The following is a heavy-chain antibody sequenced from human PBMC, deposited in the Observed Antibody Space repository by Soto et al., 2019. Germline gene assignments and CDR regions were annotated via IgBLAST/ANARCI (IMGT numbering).Heavy chain of an antibody. V-gene: IGHV3-30-3*01. D-gene: IGHD6-19*01. Sequence: GGSLRLSCAASGFTFSSYAMHWVRQAPGKGLEWVAVISYDGSNKYYADSVKGRFTIARDNSKNTLYLQMNSLRAEDTAVYYCARPRSLIAVAGFIDYWGQGTLVTVSS. J-gene: IGHJ4*02. CDR1: GFTFSSYA. CDR3: ARPRSLIAVAGFIDY. CDR2: ISYDGSNK.